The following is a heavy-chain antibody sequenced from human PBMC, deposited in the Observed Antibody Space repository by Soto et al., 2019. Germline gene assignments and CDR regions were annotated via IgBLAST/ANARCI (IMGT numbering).Heavy chain of an antibody. D-gene: IGHD3-22*01. V-gene: IGHV3-64D*06. CDR3: VKGEYYYDSSGYYPFDY. Sequence: PGGSLRHSCSASGATFIIYAMHWVRQAPGKGLEYVSSISTNGGSTDYADSVKGRFTISRDNSKNTVYLQMSSLRVEDTAVYYCVKGEYYYDSSGYYPFDYWGQGTLVTVSS. J-gene: IGHJ4*02. CDR2: ISTNGGST. CDR1: GATFIIYA.